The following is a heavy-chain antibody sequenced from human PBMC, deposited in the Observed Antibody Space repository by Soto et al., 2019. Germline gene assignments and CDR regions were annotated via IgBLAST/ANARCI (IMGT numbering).Heavy chain of an antibody. CDR2: SVLRNGNT. CDR1: GVTFSSSA. Sequence: PPKVSCKASGVTFSSSAVQWVRHARGEPLEWIEWSVLRNGNTNYAQKFQQRVTITRDMSTSTAYMEVRSLTYEDTAVYYCATRIGNIGWYWLDTWGRG. CDR3: ATRIGNIGWYWLDT. D-gene: IGHD6-19*01. J-gene: IGHJ5*02. V-gene: IGHV1-58*01.